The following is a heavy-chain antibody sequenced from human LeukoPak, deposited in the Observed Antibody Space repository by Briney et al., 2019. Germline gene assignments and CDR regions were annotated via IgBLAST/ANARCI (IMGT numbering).Heavy chain of an antibody. CDR2: INPNSGGT. J-gene: IGHJ4*02. CDR1: GYTFTDYY. V-gene: IGHV1-2*02. D-gene: IGHD5-18*01. CDR3: ARGFPMDTAMVPYYFDY. Sequence: ASVKVSCKASGYTFTDYYMHWVRQAPGQGLEWMGWINPNSGGTNYAQKFQGRVTMTRDTSISTAYMELSRLRSDDTAVYHCARGFPMDTAMVPYYFDYWGQGTLVTVSS.